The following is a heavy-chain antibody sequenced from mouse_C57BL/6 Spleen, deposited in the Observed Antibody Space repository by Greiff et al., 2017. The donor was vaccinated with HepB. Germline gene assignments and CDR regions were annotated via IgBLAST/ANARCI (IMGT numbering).Heavy chain of an antibody. CDR2: IYPGDGDT. Sequence: QVQLKESGAELVKPGASVKISCKASGYAFSSYWMNWVKQRPGKGLEWIGQIYPGDGDTNYNGKFKGKATLTADKSSSTAYMQLSSLTSEDSAVYFCARIYDSYFDYWGQGTTVTVSS. D-gene: IGHD2-3*01. CDR1: GYAFSSYW. CDR3: ARIYDSYFDY. J-gene: IGHJ2*01. V-gene: IGHV1-80*01.